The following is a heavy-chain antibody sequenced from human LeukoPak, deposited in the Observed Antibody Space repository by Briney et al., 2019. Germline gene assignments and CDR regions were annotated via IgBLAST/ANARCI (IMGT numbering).Heavy chain of an antibody. V-gene: IGHV3-9*01. J-gene: IGHJ4*02. CDR1: GFTFDEYA. Sequence: GGSLRVSCAASGFTFDEYAMHWVRQAPGKGLEGVSWISWNSCYIGYADSVKGLFTISRDNAKNSLYLQMNSLRAEDTALYYCAKDMMGYCYWGQATLITASS. CDR3: AKDMMGYCY. CDR2: ISWNSCYI. D-gene: IGHD2-8*02.